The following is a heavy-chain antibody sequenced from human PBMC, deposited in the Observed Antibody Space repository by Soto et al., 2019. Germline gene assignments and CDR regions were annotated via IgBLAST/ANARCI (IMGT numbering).Heavy chain of an antibody. Sequence: GGSLRLSCAASGFTFSSYAMSWVRQAPGKGLEWVSAISGSGGSTYYADSVKGRFTISRDNSKNTLYLQMNSLRAEDTAVYYCAKVKDDSSGYYYLLFDYWGQGTLVTVSS. CDR2: ISGSGGST. CDR3: AKVKDDSSGYYYLLFDY. J-gene: IGHJ4*02. V-gene: IGHV3-23*01. CDR1: GFTFSSYA. D-gene: IGHD3-22*01.